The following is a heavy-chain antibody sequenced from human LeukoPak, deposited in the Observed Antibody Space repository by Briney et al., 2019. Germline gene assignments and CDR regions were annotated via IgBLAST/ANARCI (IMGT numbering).Heavy chain of an antibody. V-gene: IGHV3-30*04. CDR2: VAYDGTNQ. Sequence: GGSLRLSCAASGFIFGTYAMHWVRQAPGKGLEWVAVVAYDGTNQYYADSVKGRFSISRENSKNTLYLQMDSLRAEDTAVYYCVRLRYTYGKNFDCWGQGTLVTVSS. CDR3: VRLRYTYGKNFDC. CDR1: GFIFGTYA. D-gene: IGHD5-18*01. J-gene: IGHJ4*02.